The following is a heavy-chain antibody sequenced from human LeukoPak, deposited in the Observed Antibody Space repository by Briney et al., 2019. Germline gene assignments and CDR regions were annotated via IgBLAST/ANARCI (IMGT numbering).Heavy chain of an antibody. D-gene: IGHD3-3*01. CDR2: INHSGST. CDR1: GGSFSGYY. J-gene: IGHJ5*02. V-gene: IGHV4-34*01. Sequence: SETLSLTCAVYGGSFSGYYWSWIRQPPGKGLEWIGEINHSGSTNYNPSLKSRVTISVDTSKNQFSLKLSSVTAADTAVYYCARGSRNVLRFLEWSRRGPNWFDPWGQGTLVTVYS. CDR3: ARGSRNVLRFLEWSRRGPNWFDP.